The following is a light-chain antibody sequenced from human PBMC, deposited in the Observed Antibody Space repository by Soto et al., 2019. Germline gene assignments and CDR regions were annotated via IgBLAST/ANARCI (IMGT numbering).Light chain of an antibody. CDR3: SSYTSSSGYV. CDR1: SSDVGGYNY. CDR2: EVS. Sequence: QSALTQPASVSGSPGQSITISCIGTSSDVGGYNYVSWYQQHPGKAPKLMIYEVSNRPSGVSNRFSGSKSGNTASLTISGLQAEDEADYYCSSYTSSSGYVFGTGTKLTVL. V-gene: IGLV2-14*01. J-gene: IGLJ1*01.